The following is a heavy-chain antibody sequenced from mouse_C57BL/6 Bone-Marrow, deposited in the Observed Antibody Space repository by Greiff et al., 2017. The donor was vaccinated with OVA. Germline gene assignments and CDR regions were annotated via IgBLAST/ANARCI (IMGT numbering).Heavy chain of an antibody. V-gene: IGHV5-6*01. CDR2: ISSGGSYT. J-gene: IGHJ3*01. D-gene: IGHD1-1*01. CDR3: ASPSYYYGSSYDAY. Sequence: EVQVVESGGDLVKPGGSLKLSCAASGFTFSSYGMSWVRQTPDKRLEWVATISSGGSYTYYPESVKGRFTISRDNAKNTLYLQISSLKSEDTAMDYGASPSYYYGSSYDAYWGQGTLVTVSA. CDR1: GFTFSSYG.